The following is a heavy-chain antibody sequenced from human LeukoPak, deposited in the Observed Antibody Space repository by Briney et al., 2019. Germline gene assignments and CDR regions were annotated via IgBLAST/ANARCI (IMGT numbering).Heavy chain of an antibody. CDR2: VSYSGNT. J-gene: IGHJ4*02. D-gene: IGHD6-19*01. V-gene: IGHV4-59*08. CDR1: GVSMRTYY. Sequence: SETLSLTCTVSGVSMRTYYWSWIRQPPGKGLEWIGYVSYSGNTDYNPSLKRRLTISIDTSETQFSLKLTSVTAADTAIYYCASQGSDSGLFYFWGQGALVTVSS. CDR3: ASQGSDSGLFYF.